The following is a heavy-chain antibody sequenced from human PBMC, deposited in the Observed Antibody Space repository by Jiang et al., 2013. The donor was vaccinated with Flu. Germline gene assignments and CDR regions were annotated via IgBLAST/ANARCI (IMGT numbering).Heavy chain of an antibody. CDR2: IYYSGST. D-gene: IGHD5-12*01. CDR1: GGSISSYY. V-gene: IGHV4-59*01. CDR3: ARVHIVATMSPDAFDI. Sequence: LLKPSETLSLTCTVSGGSISSYYWSWIRQPPGKGLEWIGYIYYSGSTNYNPSLKSRVTISVDTSKNQFSLKLSSVTAADTAVYYCARVHIVATMSPDAFDIWGQGTMVTVSS. J-gene: IGHJ3*02.